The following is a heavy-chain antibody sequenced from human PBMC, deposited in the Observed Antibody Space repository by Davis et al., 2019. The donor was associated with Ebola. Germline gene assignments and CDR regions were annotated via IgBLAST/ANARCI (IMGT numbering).Heavy chain of an antibody. CDR2: LDWDDDE. CDR1: GFSLRPTGMS. Sequence: SGPPLAHPTHSLTLTCPISGFSLRPTGMSVTWIRQPPGEALKWLALLDWDDDEYYSTSLTTRLTRSKDASNNQVVRTMTNMNPVDTATYYCARGRASGRLDYWGKGALVTVSS. CDR3: ARGRASGRLDY. D-gene: IGHD1-26*01. J-gene: IGHJ4*02. V-gene: IGHV2-70*01.